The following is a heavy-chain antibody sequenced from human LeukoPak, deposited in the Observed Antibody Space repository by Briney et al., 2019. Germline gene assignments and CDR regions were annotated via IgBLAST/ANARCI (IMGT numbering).Heavy chain of an antibody. Sequence: SVKVSCKASGGTFSSYAISWVRQAPGQGLEWMGRIIPIFGIANYAQKFQGRVTITADKSTSTAYMELSSLRSEDAAVYYCARRYCGGDCYSPDYGMDVWGQGTTVTVSS. CDR3: ARRYCGGDCYSPDYGMDV. V-gene: IGHV1-69*04. CDR2: IIPIFGIA. J-gene: IGHJ6*02. CDR1: GGTFSSYA. D-gene: IGHD2-21*02.